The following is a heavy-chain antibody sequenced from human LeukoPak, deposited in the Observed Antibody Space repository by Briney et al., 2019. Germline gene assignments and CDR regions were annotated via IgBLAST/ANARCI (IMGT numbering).Heavy chain of an antibody. CDR3: ARDGDYYDSSGYPY. J-gene: IGHJ4*02. CDR2: ISGSGGST. V-gene: IGHV3-23*01. CDR1: GFTFGSYA. Sequence: GGSLRLSCAASGFTFGSYAMSWVRQAPGKGLEWVSAISGSGGSTYYADSVKGRFTISRDNAKNSLYLQMNSLRAEDTAVYYCARDGDYYDSSGYPYWGQGTLVTVSS. D-gene: IGHD3-22*01.